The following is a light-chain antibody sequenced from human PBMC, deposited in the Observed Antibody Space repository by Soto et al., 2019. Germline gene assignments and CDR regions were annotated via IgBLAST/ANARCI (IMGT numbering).Light chain of an antibody. J-gene: IGLJ2*01. Sequence: QLVLTQPPSASGTPGQRVTISCSGSSSNIGNNHVYWYQQLPGTAPKLLLYRDNQRPSGVPDRFSGSRSGTSASLAISGLRSEDEADYHCAAWDGSLSGVIFGGGTKLTVL. CDR2: RDN. V-gene: IGLV1-47*01. CDR3: AAWDGSLSGVI. CDR1: SSNIGNNH.